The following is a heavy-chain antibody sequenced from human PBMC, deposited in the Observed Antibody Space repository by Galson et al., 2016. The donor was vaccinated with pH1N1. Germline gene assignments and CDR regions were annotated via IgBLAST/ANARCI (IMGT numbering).Heavy chain of an antibody. CDR2: IIVVFGTV. D-gene: IGHD3-3*01. V-gene: IGHV1-69*13. J-gene: IGHJ6*02. CDR1: GGTFSHYV. CDR3: AKDRVQRVLEWSPYDYYGMDV. Sequence: SVKVSCKASGGTFSHYVINWVRQAPGRGLEWMGGIIVVFGTVNYAEKFQGRVTIAADESTSTAYMELKNLRSEDTAVYFCAKDRVQRVLEWSPYDYYGMDVWGQGTTVAVSS.